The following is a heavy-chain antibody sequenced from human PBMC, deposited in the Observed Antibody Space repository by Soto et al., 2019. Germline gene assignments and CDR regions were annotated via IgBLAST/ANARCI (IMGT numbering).Heavy chain of an antibody. V-gene: IGHV4-39*01. CDR1: GGSISSSSYY. CDR2: IYYSGIT. CDR3: ARLRYYYYYSIDV. J-gene: IGHJ6*03. Sequence: QLQLQESGPGLVKPSETLSLTCTVSGGSISSSSYYWGWIRQPPGKGLEWIGSIYYSGITYYNPSLNSRVTISVDTSKNQFSLKLSSVNAADTAVYYCARLRYYYYYSIDVWGKGTTGTVSS.